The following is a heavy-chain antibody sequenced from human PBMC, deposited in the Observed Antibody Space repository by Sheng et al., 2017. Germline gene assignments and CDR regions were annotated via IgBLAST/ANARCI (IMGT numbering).Heavy chain of an antibody. J-gene: IGHJ3*01. V-gene: IGHV1-18*01. Sequence: QVQLVQSGAEVKKPGASVKVSCKASGYTFTSYGISWVRQAPGQGLEWMGWISAYNGNTNYAQKLQGRVTVTTDTSTSTAYMELRSLRSDDTAVYYCARDPGAMVEIVYDAFDLWGQGTMVTVSS. D-gene: IGHD5-18*01. CDR1: GYTFTSYG. CDR3: ARDPGAMVEIVYDAFDL. CDR2: ISAYNGNT.